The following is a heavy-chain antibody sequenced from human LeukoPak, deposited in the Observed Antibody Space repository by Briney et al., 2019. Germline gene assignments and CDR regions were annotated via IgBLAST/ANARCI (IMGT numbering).Heavy chain of an antibody. D-gene: IGHD3-16*01. Sequence: NPSETLSLTCTVSGGFVSGYYWSWIRQPPGKGLEWIGYIYTSGTKYNPSLESRVTISLDTSKNQFSLSLTSVTAADTAVYYCARVWVNAGGYHFYMDVWGKGTTVTVSS. CDR1: GGFVSGYY. CDR3: ARVWVNAGGYHFYMDV. V-gene: IGHV4-4*09. J-gene: IGHJ6*03. CDR2: IYTSGT.